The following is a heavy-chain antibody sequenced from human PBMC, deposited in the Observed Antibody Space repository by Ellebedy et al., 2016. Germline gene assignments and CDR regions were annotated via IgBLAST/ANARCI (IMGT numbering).Heavy chain of an antibody. Sequence: ASVKVSCKASGYTFTDYFVHWVRQAPGQGLEWMGWINPNSGDTHFAQKFQDSVTMTRETSISTAYMELSSLQSDDTAIYYCARSPHLEAGSTSRLDSWGQGTLVTVSS. D-gene: IGHD1-7*01. J-gene: IGHJ4*02. CDR1: GYTFTDYF. CDR3: ARSPHLEAGSTSRLDS. V-gene: IGHV1-2*04. CDR2: INPNSGDT.